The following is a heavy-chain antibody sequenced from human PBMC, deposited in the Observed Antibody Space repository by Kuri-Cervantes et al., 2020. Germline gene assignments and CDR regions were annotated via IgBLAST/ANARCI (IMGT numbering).Heavy chain of an antibody. CDR2: IYHSGST. CDR3: ARDLGTAGVVT. J-gene: IGHJ5*02. D-gene: IGHD6-13*01. V-gene: IGHV4-34*01. CDR1: GGSFSGYS. Sequence: SETLSLTCAVYGGSFSGYSWSWIRQPPGKGLEWIGEIYHSGSTNYNPSLKSRVTISVDKSKNQFSLKLSSVTAADTAVYYCARDLGTAGVVTWGQGTLVTVSS.